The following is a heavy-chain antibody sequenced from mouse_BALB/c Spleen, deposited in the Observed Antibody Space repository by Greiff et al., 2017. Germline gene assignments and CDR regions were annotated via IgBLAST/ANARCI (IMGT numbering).Heavy chain of an antibody. CDR3: ARGNYYFDY. V-gene: IGHV5-6-3*01. CDR1: GFTFSSYG. Sequence: VQLKESGGGLVQPGGSLKLSCAASGFTFSSYGMSWVRQTPDKRLELVATINSNGGSTYYPDSVKGRFTISRDNAKNTLYLQMSSLKSEDTAMYYCARGNYYFDYWGQGTTLTVSS. CDR2: INSNGGST. D-gene: IGHD2-1*01. J-gene: IGHJ2*01.